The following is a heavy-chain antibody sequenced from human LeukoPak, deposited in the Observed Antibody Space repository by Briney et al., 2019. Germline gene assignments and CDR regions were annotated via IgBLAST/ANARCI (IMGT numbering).Heavy chain of an antibody. D-gene: IGHD6-13*01. CDR2: IYHSGST. J-gene: IGHJ4*02. V-gene: IGHV4-30-2*01. CDR1: GGSISSGGYY. CDR3: ARAAAAGGYFDY. Sequence: SETLSLTCTVSGGSISSGGYYWSWIRQPPGKGLEWIGYIYHSGSTYYNPSLKSRVTISVDRSKNQFSLKLSSVTAADTAVYYCARAAAAGGYFDYWGQGTLVTVSS.